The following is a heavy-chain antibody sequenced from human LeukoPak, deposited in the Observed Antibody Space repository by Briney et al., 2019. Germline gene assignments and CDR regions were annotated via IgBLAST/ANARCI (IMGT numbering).Heavy chain of an antibody. CDR2: IIPIFGTA. J-gene: IGHJ6*02. Sequence: SVKVSCKASGGTFSSYAISWVRQAPGQGLEWMGGIIPIFGTANYAQKFQGRVTITADESTSTAYMELSSLRSEDTAVYYCARDIDVVVTAISYGMDVWGQGTTVTVSS. CDR1: GGTFSSYA. CDR3: ARDIDVVVTAISYGMDV. V-gene: IGHV1-69*13. D-gene: IGHD2-21*02.